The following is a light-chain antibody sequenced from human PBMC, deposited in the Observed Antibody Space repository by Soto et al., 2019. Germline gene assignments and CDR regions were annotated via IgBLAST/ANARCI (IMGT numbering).Light chain of an antibody. J-gene: IGKJ1*01. CDR3: QQRTNWRT. CDR2: DAS. V-gene: IGKV3-11*01. Sequence: EIVLTQSPGTLSLSPGERATLSCRASQSVSRYLAWYQQKPGQAPRLLIYDASNRATGIPARFSGSGSGTGFTLTISSLEPEDFAVYYCQQRTNWRTFGQGTKVEIK. CDR1: QSVSRY.